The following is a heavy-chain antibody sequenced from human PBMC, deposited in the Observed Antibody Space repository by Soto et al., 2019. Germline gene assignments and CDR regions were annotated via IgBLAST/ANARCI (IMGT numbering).Heavy chain of an antibody. Sequence: PSETLSLTCTVSGGSIGNSYWSWIRQSPGKGLEWIGYIYYSGSSNYNPSLKSRVSISVDTSKNQFSLKLSSVTAADTAVYYCARVPGGEFGGDYYYYGMDVWGQGTTVTVSS. CDR3: ARVPGGEFGGDYYYYGMDV. J-gene: IGHJ6*02. D-gene: IGHD3-10*01. V-gene: IGHV4-59*08. CDR2: IYYSGSS. CDR1: GGSIGNSY.